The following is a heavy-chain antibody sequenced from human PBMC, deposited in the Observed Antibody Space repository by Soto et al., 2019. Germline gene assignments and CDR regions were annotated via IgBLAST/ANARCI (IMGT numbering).Heavy chain of an antibody. CDR3: AGGVRYCSGGSCYHAPNWFDP. CDR1: GYTFTSYG. CDR2: ISAYNGNT. Sequence: ASVKVSCKASGYTFTSYGISWVRQAPGQGLEWMGWISAYNGNTNYAQKLQGRVTMTTDTSTSTAYMELRSLRSDDTAVYYCAGGVRYCSGGSCYHAPNWFDPWGQGTLVTVSS. D-gene: IGHD2-15*01. V-gene: IGHV1-18*01. J-gene: IGHJ5*02.